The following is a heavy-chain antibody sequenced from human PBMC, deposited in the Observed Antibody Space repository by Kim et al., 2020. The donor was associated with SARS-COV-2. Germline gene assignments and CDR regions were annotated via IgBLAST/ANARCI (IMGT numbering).Heavy chain of an antibody. CDR1: GASIGTFY. V-gene: IGHV4-59*08. CDR3: SRHLTDSQPYYNYAF. D-gene: IGHD3-9*01. J-gene: IGHJ4*02. CDR2: VFSVGTT. Sequence: SETLSLTCTVPGASIGTFYWSWIRQPPGKGLEWIADVFSVGTTNYNPSLQSRVTLSVDTSKNQVSLRLRSVTAADTAIYYCSRHLTDSQPYYNYAFWGQG.